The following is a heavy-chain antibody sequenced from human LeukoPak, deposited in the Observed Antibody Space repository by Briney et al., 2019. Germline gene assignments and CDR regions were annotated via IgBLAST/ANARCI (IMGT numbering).Heavy chain of an antibody. CDR2: IYTSGST. CDR3: ARAATGTSRIDN. CDR1: GGSISSGSYY. V-gene: IGHV4-61*02. Sequence: SETLSLTCTVSGGSISSGSYYWSWIRQPAGKGLEWIGRIYTSGSTNYNPSLKSRVTISVDTSKNQFSLKLSSVTAADTAVYYCARAATGTSRIDNWGQGTLVTVSS. J-gene: IGHJ4*02. D-gene: IGHD1-1*01.